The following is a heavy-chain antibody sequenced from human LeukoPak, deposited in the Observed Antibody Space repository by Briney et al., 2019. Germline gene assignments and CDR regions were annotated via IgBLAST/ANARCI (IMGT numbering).Heavy chain of an antibody. CDR2: MNPNSGNT. CDR1: GYTFTSYD. J-gene: IGHJ4*02. Sequence: GASVKVSCKASGYTFTSYDINWVRQATGQGLEWMGWMNPNSGNTGYAQKFQGRVTMTRNTSISTAYMELSSLRSEDTAVCYCARGDVVVVAATPDLDYWGQGTLVTVSS. CDR3: ARGDVVVVAATPDLDY. V-gene: IGHV1-8*01. D-gene: IGHD2-15*01.